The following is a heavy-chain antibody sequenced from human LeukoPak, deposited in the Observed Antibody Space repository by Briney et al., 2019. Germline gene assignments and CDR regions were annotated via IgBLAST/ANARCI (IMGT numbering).Heavy chain of an antibody. Sequence: PSETLSLTCAVSGYSISSGYYWGWIRQPPGKGLEWIGSIYHSGSTYSNPSLKSRVTISVDTSKNQFSLKLSSVTAADTAVYYCARGDIVVVVAAESWFDPWGQETLVTVSS. CDR1: GYSISSGYY. CDR3: ARGDIVVVVAAESWFDP. D-gene: IGHD2-15*01. J-gene: IGHJ5*02. CDR2: IYHSGST. V-gene: IGHV4-38-2*01.